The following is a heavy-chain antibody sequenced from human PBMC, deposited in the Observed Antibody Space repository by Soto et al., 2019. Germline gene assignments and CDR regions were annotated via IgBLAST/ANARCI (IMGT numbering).Heavy chain of an antibody. J-gene: IGHJ6*03. V-gene: IGHV3-23*01. D-gene: IGHD6-13*01. Sequence: EVQLLESGGGLVQPGGSLRLSCAASGFTFSSYAMSWVRQAPGKGLEWVSAISGSGGSTYYADSVKGRFTISRDNSKNTLYLQMNSLRAEDTAVYYCAKDKHTRSWSHYYYYMDVWGKGTTVTVSS. CDR3: AKDKHTRSWSHYYYYMDV. CDR2: ISGSGGST. CDR1: GFTFSSYA.